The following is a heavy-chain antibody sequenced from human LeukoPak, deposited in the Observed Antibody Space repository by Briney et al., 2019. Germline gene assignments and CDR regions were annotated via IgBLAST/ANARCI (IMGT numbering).Heavy chain of an antibody. V-gene: IGHV3-21*01. CDR1: GFTFSNYS. CDR3: ARDYSGWGRDFDY. CDR2: ISSSSSYI. Sequence: GGSLRLSCAASGFTFSNYSMNWVRQAPGKGLEWVSSISSSSSYIYYADSVKGRFTISRDNAKNSLCLQMNSLRAEDTAVYYCARDYSGWGRDFDYWGQGTLVTVSS. D-gene: IGHD6-19*01. J-gene: IGHJ4*02.